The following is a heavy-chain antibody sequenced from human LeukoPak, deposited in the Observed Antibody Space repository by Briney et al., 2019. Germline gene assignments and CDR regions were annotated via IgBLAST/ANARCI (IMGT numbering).Heavy chain of an antibody. V-gene: IGHV3-30*02. CDR2: IRYDGSNK. D-gene: IGHD6-19*01. J-gene: IGHJ6*03. CDR3: SKDGGSSGWYEVIDYYYYYYMDV. CDR1: GFTFSSYG. Sequence: GGSLRLSCAASGFTFSSYGMHWVRQAPGKGLEWVAFIRYDGSNKYYADSVKGRFTISRDNSKNTLYLQMNSLRAEDTAVYYCSKDGGSSGWYEVIDYYYYYYMDVWGKGTTVTISS.